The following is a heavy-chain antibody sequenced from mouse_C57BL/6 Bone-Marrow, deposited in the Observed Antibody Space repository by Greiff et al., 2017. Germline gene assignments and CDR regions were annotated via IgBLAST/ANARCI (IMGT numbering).Heavy chain of an antibody. CDR3: TTRRWYFDV. CDR2: IDPENGDT. J-gene: IGHJ1*03. CDR1: GFNIKDAY. Sequence: VQLQQSGAELVRPGASVKLSCTASGFNIKDAYMHWVKQRPEQGLEWIGWIDPENGDTEYASKFQGKATITADTSSNTAYLQLSSLTSEDAAVYYCTTRRWYFDVWGTGTTVTVSS. V-gene: IGHV14-4*01.